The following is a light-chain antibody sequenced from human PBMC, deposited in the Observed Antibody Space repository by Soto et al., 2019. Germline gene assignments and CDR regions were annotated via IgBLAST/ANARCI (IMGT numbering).Light chain of an antibody. J-gene: IGKJ4*01. CDR1: QGVSSY. CDR3: QQRSNWIT. Sequence: EIVLTQSPATLSLSPGERATLSCRASQGVSSYLAWYQQKPGQAPRLLIYDASNRATGIPARFSGSGPGTDFTLTISSLEPEDFAVYYCQQRSNWITFGGGTKVDIK. CDR2: DAS. V-gene: IGKV3D-11*01.